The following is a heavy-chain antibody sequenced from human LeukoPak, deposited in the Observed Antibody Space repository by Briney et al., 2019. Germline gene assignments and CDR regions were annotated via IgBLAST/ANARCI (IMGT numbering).Heavy chain of an antibody. V-gene: IGHV4-59*12. CDR1: GGSITSYY. Sequence: SETLSLTCTVSGGSITSYYWSWIRQPPGKGLEWIGYIYYSGTTNYNPSLKSRVTISVDTSKNQFSLKLSSVTAADTAVYYCARAPWDYGGSFGFDYWGQGTLVTVSS. D-gene: IGHD4-23*01. CDR2: IYYSGTT. J-gene: IGHJ4*02. CDR3: ARAPWDYGGSFGFDY.